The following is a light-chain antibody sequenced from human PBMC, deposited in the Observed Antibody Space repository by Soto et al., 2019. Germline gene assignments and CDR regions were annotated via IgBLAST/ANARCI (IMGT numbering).Light chain of an antibody. J-gene: IGLJ1*01. V-gene: IGLV1-47*01. Sequence: QSALAQPPSASGTPGQRVTISCSGSTSNIGSNHVYWYQQVPGTAPKLLISANNQRPSGVPDRFSGSKSDTSASLAIGGLRSADEAVYYCASWDGSLSASVFGTGTKLTVL. CDR1: TSNIGSNH. CDR2: ANN. CDR3: ASWDGSLSASV.